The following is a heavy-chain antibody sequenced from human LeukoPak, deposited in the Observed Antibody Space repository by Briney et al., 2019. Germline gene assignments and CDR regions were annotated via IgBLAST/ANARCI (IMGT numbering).Heavy chain of an antibody. V-gene: IGHV4-59*01. CDR1: GGSISSYY. CDR2: IYYSGST. J-gene: IGHJ4*02. D-gene: IGHD6-13*01. Sequence: SETLSLTCTVSGGSISSYYWSWIRQPPGKGLEWIGYIYYSGSTNYNPSLKSRVTISVDTSKNQFSLKLSSVTAADTAVYYCARGGYSSSWYQILVTPFDYWGRGTLVTVSS. CDR3: ARGGYSSSWYQILVTPFDY.